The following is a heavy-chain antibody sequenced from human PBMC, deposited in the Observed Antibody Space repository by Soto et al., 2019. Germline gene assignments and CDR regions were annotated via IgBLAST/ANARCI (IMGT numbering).Heavy chain of an antibody. CDR3: ARARYICGWHPLDY. V-gene: IGHV4-31*03. CDR2: IYYSGST. J-gene: IGHJ4*02. D-gene: IGHD6-19*01. CDR1: GGSISSGGYY. Sequence: QVQLQESGPGLVKPSQTLSLTCTVSGGSISSGGYYWSWIRQHPGKGLEWIGYIYYSGSTYYNPSLMSRGTISVDTSKSQCSLKLISVTAADTAVYYCARARYICGWHPLDYWGQGTLVTVSS.